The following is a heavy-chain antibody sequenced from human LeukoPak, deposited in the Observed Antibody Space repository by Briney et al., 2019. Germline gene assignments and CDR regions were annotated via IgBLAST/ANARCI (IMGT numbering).Heavy chain of an antibody. J-gene: IGHJ6*03. CDR2: ISYSTSSI. Sequence: GGSLRLSCAASGFTFSNYSMSWVRQAPGKGLEWVSFISYSTSSIYYADSVKGRFTISRDNAKNSLYLQMNSLRAEDTAVYYCARALDYMDVWGKGTTVTISS. CDR1: GFTFSNYS. V-gene: IGHV3-48*01. CDR3: ARALDYMDV. D-gene: IGHD3-16*01.